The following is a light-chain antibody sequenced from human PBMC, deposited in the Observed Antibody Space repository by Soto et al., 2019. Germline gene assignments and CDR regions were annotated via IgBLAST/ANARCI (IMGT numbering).Light chain of an antibody. CDR1: QDVSSK. V-gene: IGKV3D-15*01. CDR3: QQYSRWPLT. CDR2: DAS. J-gene: IGKJ4*01. Sequence: ELVVTQSPATLSVSPGERVTLSCRTSQDVSSKLAWYQQKAGQAPSLLIYDASTRATGTPARFSGSGSGTEFTLAVSSLQSEDYAVYFFQQYSRWPLTFGGGTKVEIK.